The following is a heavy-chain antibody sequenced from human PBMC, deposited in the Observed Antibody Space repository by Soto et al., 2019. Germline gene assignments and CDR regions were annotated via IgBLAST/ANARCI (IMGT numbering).Heavy chain of an antibody. V-gene: IGHV3-9*01. D-gene: IGHD6-19*01. CDR1: GFTFDDYA. Sequence: EVQLVESGGGLVQPGRSLRLSCAASGFTFDDYAMHWVRQAPGKGLEWVSGISWNSGSIGYADSVKGRFTISRDNAKNSLYLQMNSLRAEDTALYYCAKVTVAGTNYYYYMDVWGKGTTVTVSS. CDR2: ISWNSGSI. J-gene: IGHJ6*03. CDR3: AKVTVAGTNYYYYMDV.